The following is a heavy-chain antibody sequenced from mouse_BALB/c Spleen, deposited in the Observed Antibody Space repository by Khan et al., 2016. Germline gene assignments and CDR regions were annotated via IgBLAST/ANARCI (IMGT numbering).Heavy chain of an antibody. CDR1: GYSITSGYY. D-gene: IGHD6-1*01. Sequence: EVELVESGPGLVKPSQSLSLTCSVTGYSITSGYYWNWIRQFPGNKLEWMGYISYDGSNNYNPSLKNRVSITRDTSKNQFFLKLNSVTTEDTATYYCARHRGTPLCDYAMDYWGQGTSVTVSS. CDR3: ARHRGTPLCDYAMDY. CDR2: ISYDGSN. J-gene: IGHJ4*01. V-gene: IGHV3-6*02.